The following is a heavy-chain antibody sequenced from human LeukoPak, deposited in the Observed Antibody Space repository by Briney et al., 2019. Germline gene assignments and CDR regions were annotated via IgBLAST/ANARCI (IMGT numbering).Heavy chain of an antibody. CDR2: IYYSGST. CDR3: ARANTMIVVVIPDYFDY. Sequence: SETLSLTCTVSGGSISSGGYYWSWIRQRPGKGLEWIGYIYYSGSTYYNPSLKSRVTISVDTSKNQFSLKLSSVTAADTAVYYCARANTMIVVVIPDYFDYWGQGTLVTVSS. J-gene: IGHJ4*02. D-gene: IGHD3-22*01. V-gene: IGHV4-31*03. CDR1: GGSISSGGYY.